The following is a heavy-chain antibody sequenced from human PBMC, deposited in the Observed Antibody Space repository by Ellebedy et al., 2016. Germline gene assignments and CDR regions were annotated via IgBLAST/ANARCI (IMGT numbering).Heavy chain of an antibody. CDR1: GGSFSGYY. D-gene: IGHD4-17*01. CDR2: INHSGST. Sequence: SETLSLTCAVYGGSFSGYYWSWIRQPPGKGLEWIGEINHSGSTNYNPSLKSRVTISVDTSKNQFSLKLSSVTAADTAVYYCARDRSWHDYGDYQSRGHNWFRFDPWGQGTLVTVSS. J-gene: IGHJ5*02. CDR3: ARDRSWHDYGDYQSRGHNWFRFDP. V-gene: IGHV4-34*01.